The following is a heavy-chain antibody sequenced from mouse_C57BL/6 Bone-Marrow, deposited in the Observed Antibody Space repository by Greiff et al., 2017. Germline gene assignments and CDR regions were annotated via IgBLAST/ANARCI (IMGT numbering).Heavy chain of an antibody. CDR1: GYTFTDYY. CDR2: IYPGSGNT. D-gene: IGHD1-1*01. CDR3: ARDGYYGHFDY. J-gene: IGHJ2*01. Sequence: VQLQESGAELVRPGASVKLSCKASGYTFTDYYINWVKQRPGQGLEWIARIYPGSGNTYYNEKFKGKATLTAEKSSSTAYMQLSRLTSEDSAVYFCARDGYYGHFDYWGQGTTLTVSS. V-gene: IGHV1-76*01.